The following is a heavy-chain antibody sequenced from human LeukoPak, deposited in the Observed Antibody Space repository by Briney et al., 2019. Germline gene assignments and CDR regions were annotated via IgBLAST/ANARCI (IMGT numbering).Heavy chain of an antibody. CDR2: ISGSGGST. Sequence: GGSLRLSCAASGFTFSSYGMSWARQAPGKGLEWVSAISGSGGSTYYADSVKGRFTISRDNSKNTLYLQMNSLRAEDTAVYYCAKCLSGSYYYYYMDVWGKGTTVTISS. J-gene: IGHJ6*03. D-gene: IGHD1-26*01. V-gene: IGHV3-23*01. CDR1: GFTFSSYG. CDR3: AKCLSGSYYYYYMDV.